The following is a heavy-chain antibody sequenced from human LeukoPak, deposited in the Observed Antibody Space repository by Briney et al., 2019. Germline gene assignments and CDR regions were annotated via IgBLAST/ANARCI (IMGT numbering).Heavy chain of an antibody. Sequence: SDTLSLTCAVSGYSISSAYYSGWIRQPPGNGLEWIGSIYHSVSTYYNPSLKSRVTISVDTSKDQFSLKLSSVPPTHTAVYYCEREDIVVVYHSFASCGQG. V-gene: IGHV4-38-2*02. J-gene: IGHJ6*01. CDR1: GYSISSAYY. CDR3: EREDIVVVYHSFAS. D-gene: IGHD2-15*01. CDR2: IYHSVST.